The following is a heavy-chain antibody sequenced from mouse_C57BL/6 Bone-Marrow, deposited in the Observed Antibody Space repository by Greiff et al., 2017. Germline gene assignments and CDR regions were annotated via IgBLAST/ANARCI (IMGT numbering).Heavy chain of an antibody. CDR3: AGGNYYAMDY. V-gene: IGHV3-5*01. CDR2: IYYSGTI. Sequence: EVQLVESGPGLVKPSQTVFLTCTVTGISITTGYYRWSWLRQFPGNKLEWIGYIYYSGTITYNPSLTSRTTISRDTPKNQFFLEMNSLTAEDTATYYGAGGNYYAMDYWGQGTSVTVSS. J-gene: IGHJ4*01. CDR1: GISITTGYYR.